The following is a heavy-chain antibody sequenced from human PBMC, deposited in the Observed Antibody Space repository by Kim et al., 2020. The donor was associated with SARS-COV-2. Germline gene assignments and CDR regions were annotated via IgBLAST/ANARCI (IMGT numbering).Heavy chain of an antibody. CDR2: SNK. J-gene: IGHJ4*02. Sequence: SNKYYADSVKGRFTISRDNSKNTLYLQRNSLRAEDTAVYYCASKGSSWYIWGQGTLVTVSS. V-gene: IGHV3-30-3*01. D-gene: IGHD6-13*01. CDR3: ASKGSSWYI.